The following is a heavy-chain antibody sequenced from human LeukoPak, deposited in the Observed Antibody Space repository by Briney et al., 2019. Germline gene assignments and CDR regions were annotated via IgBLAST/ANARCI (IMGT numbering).Heavy chain of an antibody. CDR2: ISSSSSYI. CDR3: ARAMYYDFWSGYYSEYYYYYYMDV. D-gene: IGHD3-3*01. J-gene: IGHJ6*03. Sequence: GWSLRLSCAASGFTFSSYSMNWVRQAPGKGLEWVSSISSSSSYIYYADSVKGRFTISRDNAKNSLYLQMNSLRAEDTAVYYCARAMYYDFWSGYYSEYYYYYYMDVWGKGTTVTVSS. V-gene: IGHV3-21*01. CDR1: GFTFSSYS.